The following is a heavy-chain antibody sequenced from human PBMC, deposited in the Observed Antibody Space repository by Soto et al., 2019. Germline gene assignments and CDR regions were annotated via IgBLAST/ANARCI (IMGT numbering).Heavy chain of an antibody. CDR3: ASATYYDILTGYTYYFDY. J-gene: IGHJ4*02. CDR2: IIPIFGTA. D-gene: IGHD3-9*01. CDR1: GGTFSSYA. V-gene: IGHV1-69*01. Sequence: QVQLVQSGAEVKKPGSSVKVSCKASGGTFSSYAISWVRQAPGQGLEWMGGIIPIFGTANYAQKFQGRVTITADESTSTAYMDLSSLRSEDTAVYYCASATYYDILTGYTYYFDYWGQGTLVTVSS.